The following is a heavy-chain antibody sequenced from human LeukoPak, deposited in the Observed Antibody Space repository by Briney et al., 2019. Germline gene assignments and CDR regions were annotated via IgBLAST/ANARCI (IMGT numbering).Heavy chain of an antibody. J-gene: IGHJ4*02. CDR1: GITFSSFG. CDR2: ISSSSSYT. CDR3: ARVDSYGYDY. V-gene: IGHV3-21*05. D-gene: IGHD5-18*01. Sequence: GGSLRLSCAAPGITFSSFGMHWLRQAPGKGLEWVSYISSSSSYTNYADSVKGRFTISRDNAKNSLYLQMNSLRAEDTAVYYCARVDSYGYDYWGQGTLVTVSS.